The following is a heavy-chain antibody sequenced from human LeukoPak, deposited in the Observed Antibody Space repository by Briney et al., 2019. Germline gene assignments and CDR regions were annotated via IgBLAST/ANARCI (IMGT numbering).Heavy chain of an antibody. D-gene: IGHD5-12*01. J-gene: IGHJ4*02. Sequence: SGGSLRLSCAASGFTFDDYGMSWVRQAPGEGLEWVAGIHWNGGSTGYVDSVKGRFTISRDNAKNSLYLQMNSLRAEDTAVYYCARDRSGYSGYDFFDYWGQGALVTVSS. CDR2: IHWNGGST. CDR3: ARDRSGYSGYDFFDY. V-gene: IGHV3-20*04. CDR1: GFTFDDYG.